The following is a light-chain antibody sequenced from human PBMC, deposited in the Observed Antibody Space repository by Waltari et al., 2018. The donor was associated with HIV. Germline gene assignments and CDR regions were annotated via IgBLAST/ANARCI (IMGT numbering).Light chain of an antibody. CDR1: DSDFGFYNF. Sequence: SALTQPASVSGFPGQSITISCTGADSDFGFYNFVSWYQQHPGKVPKVILCEVDSRASGVSDRFSGSKSGNTASLTIAGLHTEDEADYYCASYTANHTVMFGGGTKVTVL. CDR2: EVD. J-gene: IGLJ3*02. V-gene: IGLV2-14*01. CDR3: ASYTANHTVM.